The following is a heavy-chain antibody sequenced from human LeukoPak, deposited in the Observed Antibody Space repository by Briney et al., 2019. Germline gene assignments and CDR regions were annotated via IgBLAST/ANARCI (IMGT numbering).Heavy chain of an antibody. CDR1: GYTFTGYY. D-gene: IGHD6-13*01. J-gene: IGHJ5*02. Sequence: ASVKVSCKASGYTFTGYYMHWVRQAPGQGLEWMGWINPNSGGTNYAQEFQGRVTMTRDTSISTAYMELSRLRSDDTAVYYCARGPIAAAGTWWFDPWGQGTLVTVSS. CDR2: INPNSGGT. V-gene: IGHV1-2*02. CDR3: ARGPIAAAGTWWFDP.